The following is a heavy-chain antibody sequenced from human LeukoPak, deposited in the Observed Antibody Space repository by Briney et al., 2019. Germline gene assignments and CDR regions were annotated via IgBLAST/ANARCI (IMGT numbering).Heavy chain of an antibody. CDR3: ARGSILGYRSSTSCPMGFDP. V-gene: IGHV1-2*02. J-gene: IGHJ5*02. CDR1: GYTFTGYY. CDR2: IKPNSGGT. Sequence: SSVKVSYKASGYTFTGYYMHWVRQAPGQGLEWMEWIKPNSGGTNYAQKFQGRVTMTRDTSISTAYMELSRLRSDDTAVYYCARGSILGYRSSTSCPMGFDPWGQGTLVTVSS. D-gene: IGHD2-2*01.